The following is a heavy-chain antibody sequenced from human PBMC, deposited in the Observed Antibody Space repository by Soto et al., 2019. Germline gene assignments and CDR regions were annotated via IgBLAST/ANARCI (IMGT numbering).Heavy chain of an antibody. CDR2: IYYSGTT. CDR1: SGTISTNYW. D-gene: IGHD2-2*01. CDR3: AAVSGGCSRTTCQIDP. J-gene: IGHJ5*02. Sequence: PSETLSLTSAVSSGTISTNYWWTWVRQSPEKGLEWIGEIYYSGTTNYSPSLKNRVTMSVDKSKNQFSLELTSVTAADTAVYYCAAVSGGCSRTTCQIDPWGQGTLVTVSS. V-gene: IGHV4-4*02.